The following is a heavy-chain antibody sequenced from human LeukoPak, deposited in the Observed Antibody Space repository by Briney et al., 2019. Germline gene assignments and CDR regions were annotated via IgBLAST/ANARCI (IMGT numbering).Heavy chain of an antibody. Sequence: ASVKVSCKASGYTFTSYAMHWVRQAPGQRLEWMGWINAGNGNTKYSQKFQGRVTITRDTSASTAYMELRSLRSEDTAVHYCARGTYYYGMDVWGKGTTVTVSS. CDR1: GYTFTSYA. V-gene: IGHV1-3*01. CDR2: INAGNGNT. J-gene: IGHJ6*04. CDR3: ARGTYYYGMDV.